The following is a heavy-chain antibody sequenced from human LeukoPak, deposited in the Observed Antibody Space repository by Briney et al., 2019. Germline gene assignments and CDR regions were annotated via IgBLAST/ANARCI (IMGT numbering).Heavy chain of an antibody. Sequence: ASVKVSCKASEYNFTAYYLHWVRQAPGQGLEWVGWFNPNSGATNCAQKFQGRVTMTRDTSISTASMELSRLRSDDTAVYYCARDQRRYYGSGSQGLGYWGQGTLVTVSS. CDR1: EYNFTAYY. D-gene: IGHD3-10*01. CDR2: FNPNSGAT. V-gene: IGHV1-2*02. CDR3: ARDQRRYYGSGSQGLGY. J-gene: IGHJ4*02.